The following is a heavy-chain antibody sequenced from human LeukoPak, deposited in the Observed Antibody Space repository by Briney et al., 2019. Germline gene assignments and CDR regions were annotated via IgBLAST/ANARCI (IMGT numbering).Heavy chain of an antibody. CDR1: GFTFSDYY. V-gene: IGHV3-11*03. CDR3: ARSNGGNLLYDAFDI. J-gene: IGHJ3*02. Sequence: PGGSLRLSCAASGFTFSDYYMSWIRQAPGKGLEWVSYISSSSSYTNYADSVKGRFTISRDNAKYSLYLQMNSLRAEDTAVYYCARSNGGNLLYDAFDIWGQGTMVTVSS. CDR2: ISSSSSYT. D-gene: IGHD4-23*01.